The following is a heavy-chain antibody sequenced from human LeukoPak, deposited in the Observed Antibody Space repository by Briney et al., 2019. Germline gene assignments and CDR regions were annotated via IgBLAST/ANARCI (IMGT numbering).Heavy chain of an antibody. CDR1: GFTFSSFA. Sequence: PGGSLRLSCAASGFTFSSFAMSWVRQAPGKGLEWVSAISGSGGSTYYADSVKGRFTIPRDNSKNTLYLQMNSLRAEDTAVYYCAKCDTRVTIFGVVDYWGQGTLVTVSS. CDR3: AKCDTRVTIFGVVDY. J-gene: IGHJ4*02. V-gene: IGHV3-23*01. D-gene: IGHD3-3*01. CDR2: ISGSGGST.